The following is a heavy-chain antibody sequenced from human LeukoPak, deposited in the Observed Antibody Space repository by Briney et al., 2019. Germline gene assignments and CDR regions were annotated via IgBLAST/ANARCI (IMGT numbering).Heavy chain of an antibody. V-gene: IGHV1-18*04. CDR1: GYTFTSYG. J-gene: IGHJ6*04. D-gene: IGHD3-10*01. Sequence: ASVKVSCKASGYTFTSYGISWVRQAPGQGLEWMGWISAYNGNTNYAQKLQGRVTMTTDTSTSTAYMELRSLRSDDTAVYYCARDWEGSGSYTQDHYYYYGMDVWGKGTTVTVSS. CDR3: ARDWEGSGSYTQDHYYYYGMDV. CDR2: ISAYNGNT.